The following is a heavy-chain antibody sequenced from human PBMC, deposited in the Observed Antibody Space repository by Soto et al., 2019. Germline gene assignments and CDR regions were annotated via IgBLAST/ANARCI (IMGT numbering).Heavy chain of an antibody. CDR3: ARDGTEDIVLVPAAMGEGVFDY. CDR2: IWYDGSNK. J-gene: IGHJ4*02. CDR1: GFTFSSYG. D-gene: IGHD2-2*01. Sequence: GGSLRLSCAASGFTFSSYGMHWVRQAPGKGLEWVAVIWYDGSNKYYADSVKGRFTISRDNSKNTLYLQMNSLRAEDTAVYYCARDGTEDIVLVPAAMGEGVFDYWGQGTLVTVSS. V-gene: IGHV3-33*01.